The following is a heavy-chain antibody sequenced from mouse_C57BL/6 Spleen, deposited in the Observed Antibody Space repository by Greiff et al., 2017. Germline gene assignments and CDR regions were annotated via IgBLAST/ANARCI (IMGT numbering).Heavy chain of an antibody. Sequence: VQLQQPGAELVKPGASVKVSCKASGYTFTSYWMHWVKQRPGKGLEWIGRIHPSDSDTNYKQKFKGKVTLTIDKTSSTAYMQLSSLRSEDSAVYDCEYLITTVVEAYWGQGTTLTGSS. CDR2: IHPSDSDT. D-gene: IGHD1-1*01. J-gene: IGHJ2*01. V-gene: IGHV1-74*01. CDR3: EYLITTVVEAY. CDR1: GYTFTSYW.